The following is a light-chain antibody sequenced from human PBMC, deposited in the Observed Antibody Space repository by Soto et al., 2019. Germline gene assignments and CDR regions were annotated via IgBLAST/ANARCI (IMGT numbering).Light chain of an antibody. V-gene: IGKV3-20*01. J-gene: IGKJ3*01. Sequence: EIVLTQSPGTLSLSPGERATLSCRASQSVSSSYLAWYQQKPGQAPRLLIYGASSRATGIPDRFSGSGSGTDFTLTISRLEPEDFAVYHCQQYGSPLFGPGTKVDIK. CDR1: QSVSSSY. CDR2: GAS. CDR3: QQYGSPL.